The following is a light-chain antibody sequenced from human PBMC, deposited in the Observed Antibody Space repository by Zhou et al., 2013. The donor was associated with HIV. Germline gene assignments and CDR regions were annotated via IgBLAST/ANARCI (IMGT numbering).Light chain of an antibody. V-gene: IGKV3-15*01. CDR1: QSVSSN. J-gene: IGKJ1*01. CDR2: GAS. Sequence: EIVMTQSPATLSVSPGERATLSCRASQSVSSNLAWYQQKPGQAPRLLIYGASSRATGFPARFRGSGSGTEFTLTISSLQSEDFAVYYCQQYNNWPRTFGQGTKVEV. CDR3: QQYNNWPRT.